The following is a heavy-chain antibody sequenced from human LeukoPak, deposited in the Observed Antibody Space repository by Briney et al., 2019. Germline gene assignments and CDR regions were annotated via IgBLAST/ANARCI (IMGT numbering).Heavy chain of an antibody. CDR3: AREEFRPGIAAAGPYYYGMDV. CDR1: GFTFSSYS. V-gene: IGHV3-21*01. CDR2: ISSSSSYI. Sequence: PGGSLRLSCAASGFTFSSYSMNWVRQAPGKGLEWVSSISSSSSYIYYADSVKGRFTISRDNAKNSLYLQMNSLGAEDTAVYYCAREEFRPGIAAAGPYYYGMDVWGKGTTVTVSS. J-gene: IGHJ6*04. D-gene: IGHD6-13*01.